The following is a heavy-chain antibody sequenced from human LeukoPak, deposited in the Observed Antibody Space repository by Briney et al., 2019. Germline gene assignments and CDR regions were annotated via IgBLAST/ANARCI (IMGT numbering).Heavy chain of an antibody. CDR3: ARDSSDYGRFLGY. J-gene: IGHJ4*02. CDR2: ISYDGSNK. V-gene: IGHV3-30-3*01. CDR1: GFTFSSYA. D-gene: IGHD4-17*01. Sequence: GGSLRLSCAASGFTFSSYAMRWVRQAPGKRLEWVAVISYDGSNKYYADSVKGRFTISRDNSKNTLYLQMNSLRAEDTAVYYCARDSSDYGRFLGYWGQGTLVTVSS.